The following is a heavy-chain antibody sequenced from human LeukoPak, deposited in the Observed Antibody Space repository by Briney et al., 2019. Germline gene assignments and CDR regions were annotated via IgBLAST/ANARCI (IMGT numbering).Heavy chain of an antibody. CDR3: AKDPVPAAPDEYFQH. J-gene: IGHJ1*01. V-gene: IGHV3-30*02. CDR2: IRYDGSNK. D-gene: IGHD2-2*01. CDR1: GFTLSSYG. Sequence: GGSLRLSCAASGFTLSSYGMHWVRQAPGKGLEWVAFIRYDGSNKYYADSVKGRFTISRDNTKNTLYLQMNSLRAEDTAVYYCAKDPVPAAPDEYFQHWGQGTLVTVSS.